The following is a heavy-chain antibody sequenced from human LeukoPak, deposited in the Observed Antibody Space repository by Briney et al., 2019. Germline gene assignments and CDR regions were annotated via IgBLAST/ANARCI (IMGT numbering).Heavy chain of an antibody. J-gene: IGHJ4*02. D-gene: IGHD6-19*01. CDR3: ARPISSGWYVVEY. CDR2: IYPGDSGT. V-gene: IGHV5-51*01. CDR1: GYSFTNYW. Sequence: PGESLKISCKASGYSFTNYWIGWVRQMPGKGLEWMGIIYPGDSGTRYSPSFQGQVTISVDKSISTAYLQWSSLKASATAMYYCARPISSGWYVVEYWGQGTLVTVSS.